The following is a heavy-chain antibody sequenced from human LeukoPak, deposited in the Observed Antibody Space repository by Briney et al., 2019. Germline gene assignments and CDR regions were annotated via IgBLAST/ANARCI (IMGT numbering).Heavy chain of an antibody. CDR2: IYYSGST. V-gene: IGHV4-4*02. CDR3: ARSRDGYNYAFDI. D-gene: IGHD5-24*01. CDR1: GGSISSSNW. J-gene: IGHJ3*02. Sequence: SGTLSLTCAVSGGSISSSNWWSWVRQPPGKGLEWIGYIYYSGSTNYNPSLKSRVTISVDTSKNQFSLKLSSVTAADTAVYYCARSRDGYNYAFDIWGQGTMVTVSS.